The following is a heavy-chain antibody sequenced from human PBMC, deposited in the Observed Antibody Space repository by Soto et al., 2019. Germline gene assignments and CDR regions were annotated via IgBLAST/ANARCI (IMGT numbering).Heavy chain of an antibody. CDR2: IIQNGET. CDR1: GFTLSTYT. CDR3: AKDRQPDGIWTFDY. Sequence: GGSLRLSCAASGFTLSTYTMNWVRQAPGKGLEWVSGIIQNGETYYTGSVKGRFTIPRDNSKNMVYLQMDSLRADDTALYYCAKDRQPDGIWTFDYWGQGTLVTVSS. V-gene: IGHV3-23*01. J-gene: IGHJ4*02. D-gene: IGHD3-9*01.